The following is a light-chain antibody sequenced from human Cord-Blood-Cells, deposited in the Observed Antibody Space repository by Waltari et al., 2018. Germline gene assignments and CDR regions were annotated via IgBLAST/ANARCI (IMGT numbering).Light chain of an antibody. CDR2: YDS. CDR3: QVWDSSSDHYV. V-gene: IGLV3-21*04. Sequence: SYVLTQSPSVSVAPGKTARITCGGNNIGSKSVHWYQQKPGQAPVLVIYYDSDRPSGIPERFSGSNSRNTATLTISRVEAGDEADYYCQVWDSSSDHYVFGTGTKVTVL. J-gene: IGLJ1*01. CDR1: NIGSKS.